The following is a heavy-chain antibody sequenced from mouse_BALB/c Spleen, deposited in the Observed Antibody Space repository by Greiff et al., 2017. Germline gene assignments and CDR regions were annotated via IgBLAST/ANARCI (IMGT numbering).Heavy chain of an antibody. Sequence: EVMLVESGGGLVKPGGSLKLSCAASGFAFSSYDMSWVRQTPEKRLEWVAYISSGGGSTYYPDTVKGRFTISRDNAKNTLYLQMSSLKSEDTAMYYCAKGAMDYWGQGTSVTVSS. CDR2: ISSGGGST. J-gene: IGHJ4*01. V-gene: IGHV5-12-1*01. CDR3: AKGAMDY. CDR1: GFAFSSYD.